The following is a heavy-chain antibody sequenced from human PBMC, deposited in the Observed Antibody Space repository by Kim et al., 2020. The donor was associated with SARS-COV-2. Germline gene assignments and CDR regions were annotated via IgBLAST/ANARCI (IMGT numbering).Heavy chain of an antibody. CDR1: GFTFSSYG. Sequence: GGSLRLSCAASGFTFSSYGIHWVRQAPGKGLEWVAVIWYDGSNKYYADSVKGRFTISRDNSKNTLYLQMNSLRAEDTAVYYCARDEDLGYYYYGMDVWGQGTTVTVSS. CDR3: ARDEDLGYYYYGMDV. V-gene: IGHV3-33*01. D-gene: IGHD3-16*01. CDR2: IWYDGSNK. J-gene: IGHJ6*02.